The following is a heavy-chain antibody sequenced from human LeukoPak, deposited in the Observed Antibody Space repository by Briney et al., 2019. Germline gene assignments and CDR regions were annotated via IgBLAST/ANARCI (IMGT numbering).Heavy chain of an antibody. Sequence: SETLSLTCTVSGDSISGYYWSWIRQPPGKGLEWIGYIYYSGSTSYNPSLKSRVTMSVDTSKNQFSLKLNSVTAADTAVYYCARCCRSSSCPQKAFDIWGQGTMVTVSS. CDR1: GDSISGYY. CDR3: ARCCRSSSCPQKAFDI. CDR2: IYYSGST. D-gene: IGHD2-2*01. J-gene: IGHJ3*02. V-gene: IGHV4-59*08.